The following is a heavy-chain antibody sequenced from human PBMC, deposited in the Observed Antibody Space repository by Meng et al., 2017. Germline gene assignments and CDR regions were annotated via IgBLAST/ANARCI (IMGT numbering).Heavy chain of an antibody. Sequence: QVQLVQAGAEVKKPGSSGKVSCKASGGTFSSYAISWVRQAPGQGLEWMGGIIPIFGTANYAQKFQGRVTITADKSTSTAYMELSSLRSEDTAVYYCARDKRPSSSWYGNWFDPWGQGTLVTVSS. CDR3: ARDKRPSSSWYGNWFDP. D-gene: IGHD6-13*01. CDR2: IIPIFGTA. J-gene: IGHJ5*02. CDR1: GGTFSSYA. V-gene: IGHV1-69*06.